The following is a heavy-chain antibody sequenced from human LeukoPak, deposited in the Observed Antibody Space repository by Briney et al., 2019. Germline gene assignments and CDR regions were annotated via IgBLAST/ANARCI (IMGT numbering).Heavy chain of an antibody. CDR2: IRSKAYGGTT. V-gene: IGHV3-49*04. J-gene: IGHJ4*02. D-gene: IGHD2-2*01. CDR1: GFTFGDYA. CDR3: TRVPTPLGYCSSTSCYFFDY. Sequence: GGSLRLSCTASGFTFGDYAMSWVRQAPGKGLEWVGFIRSKAYGGTTEYAASVKGRFTISRDDSKRIAYLQMNSLKTEDTAVYYCTRVPTPLGYCSSTSCYFFDYWGQGTLVTVSS.